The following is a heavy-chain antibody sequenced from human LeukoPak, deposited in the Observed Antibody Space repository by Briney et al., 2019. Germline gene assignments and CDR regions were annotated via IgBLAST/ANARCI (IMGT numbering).Heavy chain of an antibody. D-gene: IGHD5-24*01. Sequence: GGPLRLSCAASGFTFSTYWMSWVRQAPGKGLEWVANIKEDGSEKYYVDSVKGRFTISRDNAKNSLYLQMNSLRAEDTAVYYCATPPRSEAYKTWGQGTLVTVSS. CDR1: GFTFSTYW. CDR2: IKEDGSEK. J-gene: IGHJ5*02. CDR3: ATPPRSEAYKT. V-gene: IGHV3-7*01.